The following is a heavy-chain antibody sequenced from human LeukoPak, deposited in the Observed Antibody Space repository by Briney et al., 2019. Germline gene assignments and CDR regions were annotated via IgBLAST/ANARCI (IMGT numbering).Heavy chain of an antibody. Sequence: GRSLRLFCAASGLTLSSYALNCVRQASGKALEGVSGISGSSDKTFYADAVKGRFTISRDSSKNTMYLQMNSLRGEDSAVYYCAKDLSSSWQIDYWGQGTLVTVSS. D-gene: IGHD6-13*01. V-gene: IGHV3-23*01. CDR3: AKDLSSSWQIDY. J-gene: IGHJ4*02. CDR1: GLTLSSYA. CDR2: ISGSSDKT.